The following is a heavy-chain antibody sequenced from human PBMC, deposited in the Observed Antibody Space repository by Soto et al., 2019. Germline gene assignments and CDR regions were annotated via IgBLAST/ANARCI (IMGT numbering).Heavy chain of an antibody. V-gene: IGHV1-3*01. J-gene: IGHJ5*02. CDR3: TTGYDFWSGSPQNVADWFDP. CDR1: GYTFTSYA. CDR2: INAGNGNT. Sequence: GASVTVSCKASGYTFTSYARHWVRQATGQRLEWMGWINAGNGNTKYSQKFQGRVTITRDTSASTAYMELNSLKTEDTAVYYCTTGYDFWSGSPQNVADWFDPWGQGTLVTVSS. D-gene: IGHD3-3*01.